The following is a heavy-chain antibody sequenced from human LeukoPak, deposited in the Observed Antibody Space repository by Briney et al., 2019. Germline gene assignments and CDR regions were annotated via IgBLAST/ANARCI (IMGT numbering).Heavy chain of an antibody. CDR2: IYPGDSDT. CDR3: ARLVSGRYFDY. D-gene: IGHD6-19*01. CDR1: AYTFTTYW. J-gene: IGHJ4*02. Sequence: GESLKISCKGSAYTFTTYWIAWVRQMPGKGLEWMGIIYPGDSDTRYSPSFQGQVTISADKSISTAYLQWSSLKASDTAMYYCARLVSGRYFDYWGQGTLVTVSS. V-gene: IGHV5-51*01.